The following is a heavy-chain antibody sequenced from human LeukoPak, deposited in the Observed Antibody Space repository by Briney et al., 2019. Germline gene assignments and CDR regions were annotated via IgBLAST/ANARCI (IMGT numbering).Heavy chain of an antibody. J-gene: IGHJ4*02. Sequence: GRSLRLSCAASGFTFSSYAMHWVRQAPGKGLEWVAVISYGGSNKYYADSVKGRFTISRDNSKNTLYLQMNSLRAEDTAVYYRARDRGWSGFARFDYWGQGTLVTVSS. D-gene: IGHD3-3*01. CDR3: ARDRGWSGFARFDY. V-gene: IGHV3-30-3*01. CDR2: ISYGGSNK. CDR1: GFTFSSYA.